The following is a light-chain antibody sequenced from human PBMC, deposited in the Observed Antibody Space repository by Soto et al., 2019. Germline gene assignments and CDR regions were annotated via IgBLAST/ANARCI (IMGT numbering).Light chain of an antibody. J-gene: IGKJ1*01. CDR3: QQYSSSART. CDR1: QSVSNSY. V-gene: IGKV3-20*01. Sequence: EIVLTQSPGTLSLSPGERATLSCRASQSVSNSYLAWYQQKPGQAPRLLIYDASIRAIGVPDRFSASGSGTDFTLTISRLEPEDFAVYYCQQYSSSARTLGQGTKVEIK. CDR2: DAS.